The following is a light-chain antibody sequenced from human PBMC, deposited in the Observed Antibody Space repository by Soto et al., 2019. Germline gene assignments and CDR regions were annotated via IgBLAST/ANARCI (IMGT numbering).Light chain of an antibody. CDR3: SSYTSSSTLGGV. CDR2: EVS. Sequence: QSALTQPASVSGSPGQSITISCTGTSSDVGGYNYVSWYQQHPGKAPKLMIYEVSNRPSGVSNRFSGSKSGNTASLTISGLKAEDEDDYYCSSYTSSSTLGGVFGTGTKVTVL. CDR1: SSDVGGYNY. J-gene: IGLJ1*01. V-gene: IGLV2-14*01.